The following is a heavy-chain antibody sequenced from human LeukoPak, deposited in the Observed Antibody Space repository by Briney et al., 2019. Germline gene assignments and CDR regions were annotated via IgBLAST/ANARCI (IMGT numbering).Heavy chain of an antibody. Sequence: SETLSLTCTVSGGSISSSSYYWGWIRQPPGKGLEWIGSIYYSGSTYYNPSLKSRVTISVDTSKNQFSLKLSSVTAADTAVYYCARPRESYYYFNYWGQGTLVTVSS. CDR1: GGSISSSSYY. V-gene: IGHV4-39*01. J-gene: IGHJ4*02. CDR3: ARPRESYYYFNY. CDR2: IYYSGST. D-gene: IGHD1-26*01.